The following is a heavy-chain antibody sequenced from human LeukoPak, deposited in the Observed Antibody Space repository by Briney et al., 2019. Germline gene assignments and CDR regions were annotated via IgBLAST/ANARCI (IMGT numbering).Heavy chain of an antibody. CDR1: GVSISSHY. J-gene: IGHJ4*02. CDR2: MYDSEST. CDR3: ATIKRGSIYGYFDF. Sequence: SETLSLTCTGSGVSISSHYWSWIRQPPGKGLEWIAYMYDSESTKDNPSLKSRITLSADTSKNQFSLRLSSVTAADTAVYYCATIKRGSIYGYFDFWGQGILVTVSS. D-gene: IGHD5-18*01. V-gene: IGHV4-59*11.